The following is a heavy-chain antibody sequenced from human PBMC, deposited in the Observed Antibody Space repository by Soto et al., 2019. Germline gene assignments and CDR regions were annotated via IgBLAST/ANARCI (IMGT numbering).Heavy chain of an antibody. J-gene: IGHJ6*02. CDR1: GFTFSSYG. CDR2: IWYDGSNK. Sequence: TGGSLRLSCAASGFTFSSYGMHWVRQAPGKGLEWVAVIWYDGSNKYYADSVKGRFTISRDNSKNTLYLQMNSLRAEDTAVYYCARDPAAVASNIDYYGMDVWGRGTTVTVSS. D-gene: IGHD6-19*01. CDR3: ARDPAAVASNIDYYGMDV. V-gene: IGHV3-33*01.